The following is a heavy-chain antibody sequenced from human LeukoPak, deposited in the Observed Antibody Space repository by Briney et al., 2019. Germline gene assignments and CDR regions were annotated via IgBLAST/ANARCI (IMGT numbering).Heavy chain of an antibody. CDR1: GYTFTSYG. D-gene: IGHD3-3*01. J-gene: IGHJ5*02. CDR2: ISAYNGNT. V-gene: IGHV1-18*01. Sequence: GASAKVSCKASGYTFTSYGISWVRQAPGQGLEWMGWISAYNGNTNYAQKLQGRVTMTTDTSTSTAYMELRSLRSDDTAVYYCARDGDDFWSGYLDRFDPWGQGTLVTVSP. CDR3: ARDGDDFWSGYLDRFDP.